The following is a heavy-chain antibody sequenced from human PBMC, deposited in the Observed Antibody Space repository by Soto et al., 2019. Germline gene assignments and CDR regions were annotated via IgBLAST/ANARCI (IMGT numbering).Heavy chain of an antibody. J-gene: IGHJ5*02. V-gene: IGHV1-69*01. CDR1: GGTFGSQA. Sequence: QEQVVQSGAEVKKPGSSVKVSCKASGGTFGSQAVSWVRQAPGQGPEWIGGIIPIYATATYAQKFQGRVAITADDFTTTVYMELSSLRSEDTATYYCARGEFWTRLGGVSWFDPWGQGTLVTVSS. CDR2: IIPIYATA. D-gene: IGHD2-8*02. CDR3: ARGEFWTRLGGVSWFDP.